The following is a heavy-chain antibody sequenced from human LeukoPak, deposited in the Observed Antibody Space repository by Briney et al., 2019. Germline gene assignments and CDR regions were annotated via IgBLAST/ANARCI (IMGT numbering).Heavy chain of an antibody. V-gene: IGHV4-59*01. J-gene: IGHJ4*02. CDR3: ARIGYSNSWYGVRDY. D-gene: IGHD6-13*01. CDR2: IYYSGST. CDR1: GGSISSYY. Sequence: SETLSLTCTVSGGSISSYYWSWIRQPPGKGLEWIGYIYYSGSTNYNPSLKSRVTISVDTSKNQFSLKLSSVTAADTAVYYCARIGYSNSWYGVRDYWGQGTLVTVSS.